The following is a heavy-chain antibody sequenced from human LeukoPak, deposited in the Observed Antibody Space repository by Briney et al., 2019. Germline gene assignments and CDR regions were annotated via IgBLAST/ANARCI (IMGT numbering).Heavy chain of an antibody. CDR1: GGTFSSYA. CDR2: IIPIFGTA. D-gene: IGHD5-18*01. CDR3: ARGTAMDLYYYMDV. V-gene: IGHV1-69*05. Sequence: SMKVSCKASGGTFSSYAISWVRQAPGQGLEWMGGIIPIFGTANYAQKFQGRVTITTDESTSTAYMELSSLRSEDTAVYYCARGTAMDLYYYMDVWGKGTTVTVSS. J-gene: IGHJ6*03.